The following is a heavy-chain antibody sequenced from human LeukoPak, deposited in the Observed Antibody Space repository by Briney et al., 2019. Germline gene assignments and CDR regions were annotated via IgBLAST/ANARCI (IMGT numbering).Heavy chain of an antibody. CDR2: MNPNSGNT. J-gene: IGHJ6*02. Sequence: ASVKVSCKASGYTFTSYDINWVRQATGQGPEWMGWMNPNSGNTGCAQKFQGRVTMTRNTSISTAYMELSSLRSEDTAVYYCAAASLTGYYMDHYYYYGMDVWGQGTTVTVSS. CDR3: AAASLTGYYMDHYYYYGMDV. D-gene: IGHD3-9*01. V-gene: IGHV1-8*01. CDR1: GYTFTSYD.